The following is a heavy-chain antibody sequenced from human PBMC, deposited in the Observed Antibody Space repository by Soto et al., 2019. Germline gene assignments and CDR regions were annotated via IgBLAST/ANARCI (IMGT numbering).Heavy chain of an antibody. CDR1: GGSISSYY. Sequence: LSLTCTVSGGSISSYYWSWIRQPPGKGLEWIGYIYYSGSTNYNPSLKSRVTISVDTSKNQFSLKLSSVTAADTAVYYRARNAVLPGYSSSWYYYGMDVWGQGTTVTVSS. CDR2: IYYSGST. D-gene: IGHD6-13*01. CDR3: ARNAVLPGYSSSWYYYGMDV. V-gene: IGHV4-59*01. J-gene: IGHJ6*02.